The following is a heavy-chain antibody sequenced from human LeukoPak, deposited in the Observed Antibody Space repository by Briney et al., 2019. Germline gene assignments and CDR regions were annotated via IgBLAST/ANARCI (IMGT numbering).Heavy chain of an antibody. J-gene: IGHJ6*02. D-gene: IGHD1-26*01. Sequence: GGSLRLSCAASGFTLNNAWMSWVRQAPGKGLEWIGRIKSVIDGGATDYAAPVKGRFSISRDDSKNTFSVEMNSLKIEDTAVYYCTTDGRGSDYYDAMDVWGQGTTVTVSS. CDR3: TTDGRGSDYYDAMDV. CDR2: IKSVIDGGAT. V-gene: IGHV3-15*01. CDR1: GFTLNNAW.